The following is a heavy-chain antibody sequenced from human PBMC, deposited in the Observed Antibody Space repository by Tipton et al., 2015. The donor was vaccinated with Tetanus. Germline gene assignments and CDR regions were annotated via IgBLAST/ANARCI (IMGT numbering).Heavy chain of an antibody. V-gene: IGHV3-7*01. J-gene: IGHJ4*02. CDR3: ARDPERGALNY. CDR2: IKDDGSET. D-gene: IGHD1-26*01. Sequence: QLVQSGGTLIQPGGSLRLSCAASGFSFSTSWMSWLRQAPGKGLEWVANIKDDGSETYYVDPVKGRFTISRDNARNSLYLQINSLRVDDTADYYCARDPERGALNYWGQGTRVTVSS. CDR1: GFSFSTSW.